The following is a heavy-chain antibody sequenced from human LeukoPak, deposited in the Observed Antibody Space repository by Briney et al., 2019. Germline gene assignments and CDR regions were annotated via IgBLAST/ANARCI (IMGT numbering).Heavy chain of an antibody. Sequence: SETLSLTCAVSGVSITTTDFDWAWIRQPPGQGFEWIATISSSGKAYYSPSLMSRVTISVDTSKNQFSLDVTSVTAADTGLFYCARFKGGTGFGYWGRGILVIVS. CDR2: ISSSGKA. CDR3: ARFKGGTGFGY. J-gene: IGHJ4*02. D-gene: IGHD1-26*01. V-gene: IGHV4-39*01. CDR1: GVSITTTDFD.